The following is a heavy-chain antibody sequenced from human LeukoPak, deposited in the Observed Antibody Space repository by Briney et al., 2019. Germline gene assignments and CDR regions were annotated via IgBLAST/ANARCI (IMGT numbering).Heavy chain of an antibody. CDR1: GFTFSSYW. D-gene: IGHD2-15*01. CDR3: ARDSCSGGSCYPPDASDY. J-gene: IGHJ4*02. Sequence: GGSLRLSCAASGFTFSSYWMSWVRQAPGKGLEWVANIKQDGSEKYYVDSVKGRFTISRDSAKNSLYLQMNSLRAEDTAVYYCARDSCSGGSCYPPDASDYWGQGTLVTVSS. CDR2: IKQDGSEK. V-gene: IGHV3-7*01.